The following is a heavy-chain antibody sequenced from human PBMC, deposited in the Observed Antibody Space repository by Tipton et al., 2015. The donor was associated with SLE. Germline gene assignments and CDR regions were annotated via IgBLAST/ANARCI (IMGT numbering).Heavy chain of an antibody. CDR2: INHSGST. CDR3: ARQRDRSSGLFDY. J-gene: IGHJ4*02. CDR1: GGSISSGGYS. Sequence: TLSLTCTVSGGSISSGGYSWIWIRQPPGKGLEWIGEINHSGSTNYNPSLKSRVTISVDTSKTQFSLKLNSVTAADTAVYYCARQRDRSSGLFDYWGQGSLVTVSS. V-gene: IGHV4-61*08. D-gene: IGHD3-10*01.